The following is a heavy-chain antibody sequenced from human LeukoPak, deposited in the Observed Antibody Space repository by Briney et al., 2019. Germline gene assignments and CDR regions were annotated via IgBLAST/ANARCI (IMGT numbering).Heavy chain of an antibody. CDR3: ARAGRWEGRPHAFDI. D-gene: IGHD1-26*01. V-gene: IGHV4-59*01. Sequence: PSETLSLTCAVYGGSFSGYYWNCIRQPPGKGLEWIGYIYYSGITNYNPSLKSRVTISVDTSKNQFSLKLSSVTAADTAVYYCARAGRWEGRPHAFDIWGQGTMVAVSS. CDR1: GGSFSGYY. J-gene: IGHJ3*02. CDR2: IYYSGIT.